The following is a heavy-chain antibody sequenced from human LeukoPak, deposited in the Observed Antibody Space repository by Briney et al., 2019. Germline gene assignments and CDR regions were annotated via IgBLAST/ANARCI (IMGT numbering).Heavy chain of an antibody. CDR3: AREEEHYFDY. V-gene: IGHV3-7*01. D-gene: IGHD1-26*01. CDR1: GFTFSSYW. Sequence: GSLRLSCAASGFTFSSYWMTWVRQAPGKGLEWVANINLDGSEEYYVESVKGRFTISRDNSKNTLYLQMNSLRAEDTAVYYCAREEEHYFDYWGQGTLVTVSS. J-gene: IGHJ4*02. CDR2: INLDGSEE.